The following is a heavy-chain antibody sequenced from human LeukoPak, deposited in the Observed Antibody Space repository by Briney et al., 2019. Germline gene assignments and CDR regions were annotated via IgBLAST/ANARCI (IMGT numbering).Heavy chain of an antibody. Sequence: PGGSLRLSCAASGFTFSSYWMNWARQAPGKGLEWVASINHNGNVNYYVDSVKGRFTISRDNAKNSLYLQMNSLRAEDTALYYCAKEDSSWYYFDYWGQGTLVTVSS. CDR2: INHNGNVN. V-gene: IGHV3-7*03. CDR1: GFTFSSYW. J-gene: IGHJ4*02. CDR3: AKEDSSWYYFDY. D-gene: IGHD6-13*01.